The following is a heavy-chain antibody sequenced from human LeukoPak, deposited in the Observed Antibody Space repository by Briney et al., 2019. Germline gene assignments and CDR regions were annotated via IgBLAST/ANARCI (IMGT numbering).Heavy chain of an antibody. CDR2: ISWNSGSI. Sequence: GGSLRLSCAASGFTFDDYAMHWVRQAPGKGLEWVSGISWNSGSIGYADSVKGRFTISRDNAKNSLYLQMNSLRAEDTALYYCAKDSHHSGYCSGGSCSNFDYWGQGTLVTVSS. CDR3: AKDSHHSGYCSGGSCSNFDY. J-gene: IGHJ4*02. V-gene: IGHV3-9*01. D-gene: IGHD2-15*01. CDR1: GFTFDDYA.